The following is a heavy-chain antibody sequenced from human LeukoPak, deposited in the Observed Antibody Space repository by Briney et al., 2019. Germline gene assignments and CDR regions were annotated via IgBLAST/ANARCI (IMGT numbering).Heavy chain of an antibody. V-gene: IGHV1-69*01. Sequence: SVKVSCKASGGTFSSYAISWVRRAPGQGLEWMGGIIPIFGTANYAQKFQGRVTITADESTSTAYMELSSLRSDDTAVYYCARGTKYSSSSVDYWGQGTLVTVSS. CDR3: ARGTKYSSSSVDY. D-gene: IGHD6-6*01. CDR2: IIPIFGTA. CDR1: GGTFSSYA. J-gene: IGHJ4*02.